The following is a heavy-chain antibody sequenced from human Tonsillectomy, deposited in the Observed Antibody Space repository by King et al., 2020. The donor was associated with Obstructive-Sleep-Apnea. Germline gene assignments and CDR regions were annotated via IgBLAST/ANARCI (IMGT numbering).Heavy chain of an antibody. J-gene: IGHJ4*02. CDR1: GFTFSSYG. V-gene: IGHV3-30*18. CDR3: AKDGRQWPLYYFDF. CDR2: ISFDGGNK. Sequence: VQLVESGGGVVQPGKSLNLSCAASGFTFSSYGMHWVRQAPGKRPEWVAVISFDGGNKYYADSVKGRFTISRDNSKNTLYLQMSSLRADETALYYCAKDGRQWPLYYFDFWGQGALVTVSS. D-gene: IGHD6-19*01.